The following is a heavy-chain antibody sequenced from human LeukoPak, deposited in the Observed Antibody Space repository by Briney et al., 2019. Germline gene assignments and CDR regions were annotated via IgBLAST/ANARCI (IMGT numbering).Heavy chain of an antibody. Sequence: GESLKISCKGSGYSFTSYRIGWVRQLPGKGLEWMGIIYPGDSDTRYSPSFQGQVTISADKSISTAYLQWSSLKASDTAMYYCARQRGCSSTSCYGMDVWGQGTTVTVSS. V-gene: IGHV5-51*01. CDR2: IYPGDSDT. CDR3: ARQRGCSSTSCYGMDV. J-gene: IGHJ6*02. CDR1: GYSFTSYR. D-gene: IGHD2-2*01.